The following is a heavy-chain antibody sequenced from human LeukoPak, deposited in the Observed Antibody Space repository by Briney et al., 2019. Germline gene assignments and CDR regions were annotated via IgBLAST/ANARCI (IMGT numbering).Heavy chain of an antibody. D-gene: IGHD3-9*01. CDR3: ARTYYDILTGYYPIDY. J-gene: IGHJ4*02. Sequence: SEPLSLTCAVSGGSISSGGYSWSWIRQPPGKGLEWIGYIYHSGSTYYNPSLKSRVTISVDRSKNQFSLKLSSVTAADTAVYYCARTYYDILTGYYPIDYWGQGTLVTVSS. CDR1: GGSISSGGYS. V-gene: IGHV4-30-2*02. CDR2: IYHSGST.